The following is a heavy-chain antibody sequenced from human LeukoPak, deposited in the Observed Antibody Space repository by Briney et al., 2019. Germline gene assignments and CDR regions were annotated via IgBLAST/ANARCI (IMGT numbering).Heavy chain of an antibody. CDR3: ARADDFWSGYYAY. V-gene: IGHV4-34*01. Sequence: SETLSLTCAVYGGSFSGYYWSWIRQPPGKGLEWIGEINHSGSTNYNPSLKSRVTISVDTSKNQFSLKLSSVTAADTAVYYCARADDFWSGYYAYWGQGTLVTVSS. CDR1: GGSFSGYY. D-gene: IGHD3-3*01. J-gene: IGHJ4*02. CDR2: INHSGST.